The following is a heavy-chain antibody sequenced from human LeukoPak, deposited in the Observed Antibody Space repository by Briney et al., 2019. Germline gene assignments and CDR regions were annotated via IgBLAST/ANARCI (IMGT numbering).Heavy chain of an antibody. CDR1: GGSISSGGYS. Sequence: SQTLSLTCAVSGGSISSGGYSWSWIRQPPGKGLEWIGYIYHSGSTYYNPSLRSRVTISVDRSKNQFSLKLSSVTAADTAVYYCARLYGDYDYWGQGTLVTVSS. CDR2: IYHSGST. J-gene: IGHJ4*02. D-gene: IGHD4-17*01. V-gene: IGHV4-30-2*01. CDR3: ARLYGDYDY.